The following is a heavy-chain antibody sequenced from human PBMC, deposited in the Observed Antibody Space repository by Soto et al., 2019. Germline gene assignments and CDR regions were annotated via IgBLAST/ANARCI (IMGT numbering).Heavy chain of an antibody. D-gene: IGHD3-9*01. V-gene: IGHV4-34*01. CDR2: VNHSGST. Sequence: PSETLSLTCAVYGGSFSGYYWSWFRQPPGKGLEWIGGVNHSGSTNYNPSLESRVTISVDKSKNQFSLKLMSLSAADTAVYYCGGLEGLATISYYFDYWGQGALVTVSS. CDR3: GGLEGLATISYYFDY. CDR1: GGSFSGYY. J-gene: IGHJ4*02.